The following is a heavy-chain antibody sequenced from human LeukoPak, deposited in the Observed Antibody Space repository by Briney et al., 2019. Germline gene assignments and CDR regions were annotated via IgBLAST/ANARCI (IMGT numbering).Heavy chain of an antibody. D-gene: IGHD2-2*01. CDR3: ARRNPSCYGRQCYYYMDV. V-gene: IGHV3-23*01. Sequence: PGGSLRLSCAASGFTFSSYAMSWVRQAPGKGLEWVSAISGSGGSTYYADSVKGRFTISRDNSKNTLYLQMNSLRAEDTAVYYCARRNPSCYGRQCYYYMDVWGRGTPVTVSS. CDR2: ISGSGGST. J-gene: IGHJ6*03. CDR1: GFTFSSYA.